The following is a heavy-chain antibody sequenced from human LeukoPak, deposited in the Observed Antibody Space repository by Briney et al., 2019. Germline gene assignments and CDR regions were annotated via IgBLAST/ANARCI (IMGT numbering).Heavy chain of an antibody. Sequence: SETLSLTCTVSGGSISSYYWSWIRQPPGKGLEWIGYIYYSGSTNYNPSLKSRVTISVDTSKNQFSLKLSSVTAADTAVYYCARGTSTGSGSYYKGGYYYYYYGMDIWGQGTTVTVSS. J-gene: IGHJ6*02. CDR2: IYYSGST. V-gene: IGHV4-59*08. CDR1: GGSISSYY. D-gene: IGHD3-10*01. CDR3: ARGTSTGSGSYYKGGYYYYYYGMDI.